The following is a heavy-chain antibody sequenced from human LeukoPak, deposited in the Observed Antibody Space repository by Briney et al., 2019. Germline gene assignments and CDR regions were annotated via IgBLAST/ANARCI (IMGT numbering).Heavy chain of an antibody. CDR1: GGTFSSYA. Sequence: SVRVSCKASGGTFSSYAISWVRQAPGQGLEWMGRIIPILGIANYAQKFQGRVTITADKSTSTAYMELSSLRSEDTAVYYCARAEDYYDSSGLLDYWGQGTLVTVSS. CDR3: ARAEDYYDSSGLLDY. J-gene: IGHJ4*02. CDR2: IIPILGIA. D-gene: IGHD3-22*01. V-gene: IGHV1-69*04.